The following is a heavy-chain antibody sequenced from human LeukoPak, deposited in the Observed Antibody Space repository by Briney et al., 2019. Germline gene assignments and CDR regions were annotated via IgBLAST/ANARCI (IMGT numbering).Heavy chain of an antibody. Sequence: ASVKVSCKVSGYILTELSMHWVRQAPGKGLEWMGGFDPEDGETIYAQKFQGRVTMTEDTSTDTAYMELSSLRSEDTAVYYCATMRAYCGGDCQFFDYWGQGTLVTVSS. CDR1: GYILTELS. J-gene: IGHJ4*02. V-gene: IGHV1-24*01. D-gene: IGHD2-21*02. CDR3: ATMRAYCGGDCQFFDY. CDR2: FDPEDGET.